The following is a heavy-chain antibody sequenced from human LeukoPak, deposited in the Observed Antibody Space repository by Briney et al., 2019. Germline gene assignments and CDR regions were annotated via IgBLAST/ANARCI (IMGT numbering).Heavy chain of an antibody. CDR3: ARHGLNHYDSSGFGY. CDR1: GGSISSYY. J-gene: IGHJ4*02. Sequence: SETLSPTCTVSGGSISSYYWSWIRQPPGKGLEWIGYIYYTGSTNYNPSLKSRVTISVDTSKSQFSLKLSFVTAADTAVYYCARHGLNHYDSSGFGYWGQGTLVTVSS. D-gene: IGHD3-22*01. V-gene: IGHV4-59*08. CDR2: IYYTGST.